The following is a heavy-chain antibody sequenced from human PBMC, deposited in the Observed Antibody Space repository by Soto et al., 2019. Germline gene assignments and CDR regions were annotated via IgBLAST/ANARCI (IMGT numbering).Heavy chain of an antibody. CDR1: GGSFSGYY. D-gene: IGHD6-13*01. J-gene: IGHJ6*02. CDR3: ARVGEAAAGRRAYYYYGMDV. Sequence: SETLSLTCAGYGGSFSGYYWTWIRKPPGRGLEWIGELNHSGSTNYNPSLKSQVTISVDTSKNQFSLKLSSVTAADTAVYYCARVGEAAAGRRAYYYYGMDVWGQGTTVTVSS. V-gene: IGHV4-34*01. CDR2: LNHSGST.